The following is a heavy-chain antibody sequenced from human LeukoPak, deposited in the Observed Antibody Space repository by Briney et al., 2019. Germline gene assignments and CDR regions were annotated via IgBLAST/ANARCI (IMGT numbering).Heavy chain of an antibody. J-gene: IGHJ4*02. D-gene: IGHD1-1*01. CDR2: IYYSGST. CDR1: GGSISSYY. Sequence: PSETLSLTCTVSGGSISSYYWSRIRQPPGKGLEWIGYIYYSGSTNYNPSLKSRVTISVDTSKNQFSLKLSSVTAADTAVYYCARDPGRGHNWTPEYDYWGQGTLVTVSS. CDR3: ARDPGRGHNWTPEYDY. V-gene: IGHV4-59*01.